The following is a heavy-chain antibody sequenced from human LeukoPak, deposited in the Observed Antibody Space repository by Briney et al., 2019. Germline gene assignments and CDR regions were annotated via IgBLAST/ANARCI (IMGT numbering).Heavy chain of an antibody. CDR3: ASDQAGSVNSFDP. CDR2: INPNSGGT. Sequence: ASVKVSCKASGYTFTSYGISWVRQAPGQGLEWMGRINPNSGGTDYAQNFRGRVTLTRDTSISTAYMDLTRLRSDDTAVYYCASDQAGSVNSFDPWGQGTLVTVSS. CDR1: GYTFTSYG. V-gene: IGHV1-2*06. J-gene: IGHJ5*02.